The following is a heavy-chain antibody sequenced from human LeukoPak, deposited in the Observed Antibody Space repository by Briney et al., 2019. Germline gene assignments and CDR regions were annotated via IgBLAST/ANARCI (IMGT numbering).Heavy chain of an antibody. J-gene: IGHJ4*02. CDR2: IYYSGST. V-gene: IGHV4-39*02. CDR1: GCSISSSSYY. Sequence: SETLTLTCTVSGCSISSSSYYWGWIRQPPGQGLEWIGSIYYSGSTYYNPSLKTRVTISVDTSKNRFSLKLRYVTAADTAVYYCARDKVDWGQGTLVTVSS. CDR3: ARDKVD.